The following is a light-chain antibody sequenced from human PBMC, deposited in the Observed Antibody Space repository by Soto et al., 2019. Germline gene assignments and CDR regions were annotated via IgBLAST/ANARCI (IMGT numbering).Light chain of an antibody. CDR2: DAS. V-gene: IGKV1-5*02. CDR3: EQYDTYPLI. Sequence: IPMPRSPSTLAASLVCRFTIICRASQTINNWLAWFQQKPGNAPKLIIYDASSLKSGVPSRFSGSRSGTAFSLTISSLQPDDFATYYCEQYDTYPLIVGGGTKVDIK. J-gene: IGKJ4*01. CDR1: QTINNW.